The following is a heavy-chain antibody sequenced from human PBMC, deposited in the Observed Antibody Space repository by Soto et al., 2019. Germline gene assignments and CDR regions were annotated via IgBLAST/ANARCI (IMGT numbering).Heavy chain of an antibody. CDR3: ASARHCFGP. D-gene: IGHD2-21*01. CDR1: GISITSSY. Sequence: SETLSLTCTVSGISITSSYWNWFRQSPGKGLEWIGQISDRGDINYNPPLESRVAISTDPSKNQVSLTLTAVNAADTAVYFCASARHCFGPLVQGTLVT. CDR2: ISDRGDI. J-gene: IGHJ5*02. V-gene: IGHV4-59*08.